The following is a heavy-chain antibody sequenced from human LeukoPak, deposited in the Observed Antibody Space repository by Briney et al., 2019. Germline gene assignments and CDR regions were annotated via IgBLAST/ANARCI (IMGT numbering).Heavy chain of an antibody. CDR3: AKRSSGWYEGPGEIDY. CDR1: GGSISSYY. V-gene: IGHV3-23*01. Sequence: PSETLSLTCTVSGGSISSYYWSWIRQPPGKGLEWVSAISGSGGSTYYADSVKGRFTISRDNSKNTLYLQMNSLRAEDTAVYYCAKRSSGWYEGPGEIDYWGQGTLVTVSS. D-gene: IGHD6-19*01. CDR2: ISGSGGST. J-gene: IGHJ4*02.